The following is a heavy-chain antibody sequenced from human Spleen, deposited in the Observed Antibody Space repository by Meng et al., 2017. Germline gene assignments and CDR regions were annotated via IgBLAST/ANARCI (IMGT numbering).Heavy chain of an antibody. D-gene: IGHD6-13*01. J-gene: IGHJ4*02. CDR3: ARHIPAAVAIDY. CDR1: GFTASSNY. CDR2: ISGSGGVT. Sequence: GESLKISCAASGFTASSNYMSWVRQAPGKGLEGVSAISGSGGVTLYADSVKGRFTISRDNSKTTLYLQMNSLRAEDTAVYYCARHIPAAVAIDYWGQGTLVTVSS. V-gene: IGHV3-23*01.